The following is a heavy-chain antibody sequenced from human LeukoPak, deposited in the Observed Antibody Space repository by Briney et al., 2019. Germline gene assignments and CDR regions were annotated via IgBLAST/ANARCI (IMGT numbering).Heavy chain of an antibody. Sequence: SETLSLTCTVSGGSISGFYWSWIRQPPGKALEWIGYIYYSGSTNYNPSLKSRVTISVDTSKNQFSLKLNSVTAADTAVYYCARHLCSTSSCYYFDYWGQGSLVAVSS. CDR2: IYYSGST. J-gene: IGHJ4*02. CDR3: ARHLCSTSSCYYFDY. V-gene: IGHV4-59*08. CDR1: GGSISGFY. D-gene: IGHD2-2*01.